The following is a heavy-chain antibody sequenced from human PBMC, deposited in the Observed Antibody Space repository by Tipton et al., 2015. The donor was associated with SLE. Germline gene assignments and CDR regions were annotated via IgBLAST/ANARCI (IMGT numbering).Heavy chain of an antibody. J-gene: IGHJ2*01. CDR2: IDHSGST. CDR3: ARQNFYFDL. V-gene: IGHV4-34*01. CDR1: GGSFSGYY. D-gene: IGHD2/OR15-2a*01. Sequence: TLSLTCAVYGGSFSGYYWSWIRQPPGKGLEWIGEIDHSGSTNYNPSPKSRVTISVDTSKNQFSLKVKSVTAADTAVYYCARQNFYFDLWGRGTLVTVSS.